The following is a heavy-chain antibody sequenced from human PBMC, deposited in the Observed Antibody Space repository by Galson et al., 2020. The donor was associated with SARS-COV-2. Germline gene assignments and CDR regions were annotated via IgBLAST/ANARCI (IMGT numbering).Heavy chain of an antibody. J-gene: IGHJ4*02. D-gene: IGHD3-10*02. CDR3: ACSRSLDY. Sequence: GESLKISCAASGFTFSSYWMSWVRQAPGKGLEWVANIKQDGSDKYYVDSVKGRFTISRDNAKNSLYLQMNSLRAEDTAVYYCACSRSLDYWGQGTLVTVSS. CDR2: IKQDGSDK. V-gene: IGHV3-7*01. CDR1: GFTFSSYW.